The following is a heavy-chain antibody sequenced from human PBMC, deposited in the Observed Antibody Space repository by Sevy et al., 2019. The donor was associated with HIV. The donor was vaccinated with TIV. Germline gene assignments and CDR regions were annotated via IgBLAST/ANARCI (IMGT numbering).Heavy chain of an antibody. J-gene: IGHJ4*02. CDR3: ARGIVGATTGFDY. V-gene: IGHV4-59*01. Sequence: SETLSLTCTVSGGSISSYYWSWIRQPPGKGLEWIGYIYYSGSTNYNPSPKSRVTISVNTSKNQFTLKLSSVTAADTAVYYCARGIVGATTGFDYWGQGTLVTVSS. CDR1: GGSISSYY. D-gene: IGHD1-26*01. CDR2: IYYSGST.